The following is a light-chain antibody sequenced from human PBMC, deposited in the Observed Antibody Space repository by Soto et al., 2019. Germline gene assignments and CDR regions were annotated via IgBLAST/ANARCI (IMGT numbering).Light chain of an antibody. CDR1: RGISSA. CDR3: QQFNSYPLT. J-gene: IGKJ4*01. Sequence: AIQLTQSPSSLSASVGDRVTITCRASRGISSALGWYQQRAGKAPNLLIYDASRLESGVPSRTDFTLTISSLQPEDFAPYYCQQFNSYPLTFGGGTKVEIK. V-gene: IGKV1-13*02. CDR2: DAS.